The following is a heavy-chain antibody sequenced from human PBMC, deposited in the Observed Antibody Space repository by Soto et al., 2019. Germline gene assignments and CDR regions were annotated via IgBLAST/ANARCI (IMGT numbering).Heavy chain of an antibody. D-gene: IGHD1-26*01. CDR1: GFTFSSYA. V-gene: IGHV3-30*04. CDR3: ARDRLEWELQPHAFDI. CDR2: ISYDGSNK. J-gene: IGHJ3*02. Sequence: GGSLRLSCAASGFTFSSYAMHWVRQAPGKGLEWVAVISYDGSNKYYADSVKGRFTISRDNSKNTLYLQMNSLRAEDTAVYYCARDRLEWELQPHAFDIWGQGTMVTVSS.